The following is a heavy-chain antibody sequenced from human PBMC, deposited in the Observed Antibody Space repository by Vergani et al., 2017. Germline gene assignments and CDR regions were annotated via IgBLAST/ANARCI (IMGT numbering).Heavy chain of an antibody. CDR2: VNPEGTNT. D-gene: IGHD6-6*01. J-gene: IGHJ5*02. CDR3: AKSPDSSENNWFDP. V-gene: IGHV3-74*01. Sequence: EVQLVESGGGLVQPGGSLRLSCAASGFTFSRHWMHWVRQAPGKGLVWVSRVNPEGTNTPYADSVKGRFTISRDNAKNMMYLQLNSLRDEDTAVYYCAKSPDSSENNWFDPWGQGTLVTVSS. CDR1: GFTFSRHW.